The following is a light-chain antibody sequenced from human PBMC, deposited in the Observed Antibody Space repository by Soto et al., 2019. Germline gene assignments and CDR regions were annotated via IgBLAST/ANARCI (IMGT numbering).Light chain of an antibody. CDR2: TSS. J-gene: IGKJ5*01. V-gene: IGKV1-39*01. Sequence: DIQMTQSPSSLSASVGDRVTITCRATQSVAKYVNWYQQKPGQAPNLLIYTSSNLQSGVPSRFTGSGFATDFTLTISSLQPEDFATYYCQQAYSFPITFGQGTRLEI. CDR3: QQAYSFPIT. CDR1: QSVAKY.